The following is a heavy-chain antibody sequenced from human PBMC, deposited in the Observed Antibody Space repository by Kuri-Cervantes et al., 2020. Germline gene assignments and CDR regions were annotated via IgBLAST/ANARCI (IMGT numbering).Heavy chain of an antibody. CDR3: ARVAYHYYAMDV. V-gene: IGHV3-23*01. J-gene: IGHJ6*02. D-gene: IGHD3-3*02. CDR1: GFTFSNYA. CDR2: ISGSGGST. Sequence: GESLKISCAASGFTFSNYAMSWVRQAPGKGLEWVSTISGSGGSTYYADSVKGRFTISRDNSKNTLSLQMNSLRAEDTAVYYCARVAYHYYAMDVWGQGTTVTVSS.